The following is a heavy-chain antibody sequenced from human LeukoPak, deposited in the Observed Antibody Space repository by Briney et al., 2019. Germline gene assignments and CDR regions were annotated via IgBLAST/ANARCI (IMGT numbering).Heavy chain of an antibody. D-gene: IGHD3-10*01. CDR1: GYTFTSYG. CDR2: ISAYNGNT. V-gene: IGHV1-18*01. J-gene: IGHJ6*02. Sequence: ASVKVSCKASGYTFTSYGISWVRQAPGQGLEWMGWISAYNGNTNYAQKLQGRVTMTTDTSTSTAYMELRSLRSDDTAVYYCASDGSGSPWDYYYGMDVWGQGTTVTVSS. CDR3: ASDGSGSPWDYYYGMDV.